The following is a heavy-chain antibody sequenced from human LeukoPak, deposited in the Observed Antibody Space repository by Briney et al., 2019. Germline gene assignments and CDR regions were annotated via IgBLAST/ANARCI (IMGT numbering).Heavy chain of an antibody. CDR3: ARAMRYSTSYSWFDP. CDR2: IKLDGSDK. J-gene: IGHJ5*02. CDR1: GFTFSSYW. D-gene: IGHD6-6*01. Sequence: PGGSLRLSCAVSGFTFSSYWMSWVRQAPGKGLEWVANIKLDGSDKYYVDSVKDRFTISRDNAKNSLYLQMNSLRAEDTAVYYCARAMRYSTSYSWFDPWGQGTLVTVSS. V-gene: IGHV3-7*01.